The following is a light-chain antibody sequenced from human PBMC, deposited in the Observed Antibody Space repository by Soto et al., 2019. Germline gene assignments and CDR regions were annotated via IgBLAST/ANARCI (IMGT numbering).Light chain of an antibody. J-gene: IGLJ2*01. V-gene: IGLV2-23*03. CDR2: EGS. CDR3: CSYAGSTTFVV. Sequence: QSVLTQPASVSGSPGQSITISCTGTSSDVGSYNLVSWYQQHPGNAPKLMIYEGSKRPSGVSNRFSASKSGNTASLTISGVQAEDEADYYCCSYAGSTTFVVFGGRTKLTVL. CDR1: SSDVGSYNL.